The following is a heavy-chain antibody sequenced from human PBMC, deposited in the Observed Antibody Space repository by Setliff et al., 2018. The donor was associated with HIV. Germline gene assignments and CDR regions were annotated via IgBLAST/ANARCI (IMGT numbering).Heavy chain of an antibody. J-gene: IGHJ6*03. Sequence: ASVKVSCKASGYIFTNYAIHWVRQAPGQRLEWMGGFNAGNLNTKYSQKFQGRVTFTGDTSASTTYMELSSLRSEDTAVYYCARDGTRLLAAMDVWGKGTTVTVSS. CDR2: FNAGNLNT. CDR3: ARDGTRLLAAMDV. V-gene: IGHV1-3*01. CDR1: GYIFTNYA.